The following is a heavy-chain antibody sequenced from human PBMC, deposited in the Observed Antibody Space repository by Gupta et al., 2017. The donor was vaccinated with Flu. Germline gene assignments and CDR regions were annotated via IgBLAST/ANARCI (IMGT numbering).Heavy chain of an antibody. D-gene: IGHD6-6*01. CDR2: IYHSGST. V-gene: IGHV4-4*02. J-gene: IGHJ6*03. CDR3: ARVVEYSSSNSENYYYYYMDV. Sequence: LEWIGEIYHSGSTNYNPSLKSRVTISVDKSKNQFSLKLSSVTAADTAVYYCARVVEYSSSNSENYYYYYMDVWGKGTTVTVSS.